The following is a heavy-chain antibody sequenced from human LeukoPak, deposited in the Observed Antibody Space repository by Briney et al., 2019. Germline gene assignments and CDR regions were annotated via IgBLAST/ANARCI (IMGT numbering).Heavy chain of an antibody. D-gene: IGHD2-15*01. CDR1: GYTFTSYY. Sequence: ASVKVSCKASGYTFTSYYMHWVRQAPGQGLEWMGIINPSGGSTSYAQKFQGRVTMTRDTSTSTVYMELSSLRSEDTAVYYCARDGGCSGGSCPSFDYWGQGTLVTVSS. V-gene: IGHV1-46*01. CDR2: INPSGGST. CDR3: ARDGGCSGGSCPSFDY. J-gene: IGHJ4*02.